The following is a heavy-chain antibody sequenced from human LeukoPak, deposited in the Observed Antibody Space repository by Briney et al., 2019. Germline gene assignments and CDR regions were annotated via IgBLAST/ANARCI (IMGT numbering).Heavy chain of an antibody. CDR2: TYYRSKWYY. D-gene: IGHD5/OR15-5a*01. J-gene: IGHJ4*02. Sequence: SQTLSLTCAISGDSVSSNSGAWSWFRQSPSRGLEWLGRTYYRSKWYYDYAESVKSRITINPDTSKNQFSLQLNSVTPEDTAVYYCARGSTAYFDFWGQGTLVTVSS. CDR1: GDSVSSNSGA. CDR3: ARGSTAYFDF. V-gene: IGHV6-1*01.